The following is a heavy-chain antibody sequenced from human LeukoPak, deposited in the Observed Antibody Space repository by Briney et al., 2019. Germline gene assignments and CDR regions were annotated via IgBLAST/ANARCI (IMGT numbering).Heavy chain of an antibody. Sequence: PGGSLRLSCAASGFTVSSNYMSWVHQAPGKGLEWVSVIYSDDNTYYTDSVRGRFTISRDNSKNTLYLQVNSLRAEDTAVYYCARDLGAGSGYFDYWGQGTLVTVSS. CDR1: GFTVSSNY. CDR3: ARDLGAGSGYFDY. J-gene: IGHJ4*02. CDR2: IYSDDNT. V-gene: IGHV3-53*01. D-gene: IGHD3-22*01.